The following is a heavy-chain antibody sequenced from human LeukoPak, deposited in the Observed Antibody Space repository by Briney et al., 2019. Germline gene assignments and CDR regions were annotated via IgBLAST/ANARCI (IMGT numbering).Heavy chain of an antibody. Sequence: SVKVSCKASGGTFSSYAISWVRQAPGQGLEWMGGIIPIFGTANYAQKFQGRVTITADESTSTAYMELSSLRSEDTAVYYCAKETLLWFGELLSENWFDPWGQGTLVTVSS. CDR2: IIPIFGTA. CDR3: AKETLLWFGELLSENWFDP. V-gene: IGHV1-69*13. CDR1: GGTFSSYA. D-gene: IGHD3-10*01. J-gene: IGHJ5*02.